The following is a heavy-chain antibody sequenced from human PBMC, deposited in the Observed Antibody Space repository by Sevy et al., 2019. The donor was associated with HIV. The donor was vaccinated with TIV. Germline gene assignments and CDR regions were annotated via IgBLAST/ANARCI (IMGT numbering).Heavy chain of an antibody. J-gene: IGHJ6*02. CDR2: ISWNSVSL. D-gene: IGHD6-6*01. CDR3: AKDNRPATMSNSSYYYYYGMDV. Sequence: GGSLRLSCAASGFRFSDYAMHWVRQAPGKGLEWVSGISWNSVSLDYADSVKGRFTISTDNAKNSLYLQMNRLRIEDTALYYCAKDNRPATMSNSSYYYYYGMDVWGQGTTVTVSS. V-gene: IGHV3-9*01. CDR1: GFRFSDYA.